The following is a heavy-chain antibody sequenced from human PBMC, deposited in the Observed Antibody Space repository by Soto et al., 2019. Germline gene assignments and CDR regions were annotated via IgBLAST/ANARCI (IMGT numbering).Heavy chain of an antibody. V-gene: IGHV4-30-2*01. Sequence: QRQLQESGSGLVKPSQTLSLTCAVSGGSISSGGYSWSWIRQPPGKGLGWIGYIYHSGSTYYNTSLKSRVTISVDRSKNQLSLKLSSVTAADTAVYYCARGYCISTSCYAFDYWGQGTLVTVSS. CDR3: ARGYCISTSCYAFDY. CDR1: GGSISSGGYS. D-gene: IGHD2-2*01. CDR2: IYHSGST. J-gene: IGHJ4*02.